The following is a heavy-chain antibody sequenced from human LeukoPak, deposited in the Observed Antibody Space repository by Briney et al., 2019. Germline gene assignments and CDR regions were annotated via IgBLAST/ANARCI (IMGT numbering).Heavy chain of an antibody. Sequence: GASVKVSCKASGYTFTSYYMHWVRQAPGQGLEWMGIINPSGGSTSYAQKFQGRVTMTRDMSTSTVYMELSSLRSEDTAVYYCARGGVKYYYDSSLDPWGQGTLVTVSS. CDR2: INPSGGST. CDR1: GYTFTSYY. D-gene: IGHD3-22*01. CDR3: ARGGVKYYYDSSLDP. J-gene: IGHJ5*02. V-gene: IGHV1-46*01.